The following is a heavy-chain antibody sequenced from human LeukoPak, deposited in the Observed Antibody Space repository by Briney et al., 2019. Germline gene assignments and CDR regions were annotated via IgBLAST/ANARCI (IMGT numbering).Heavy chain of an antibody. CDR3: ATPVYSSSWYYYYYGMDV. V-gene: IGHV1-69*04. J-gene: IGHJ6*02. Sequence: ASVKVSCKASGGTFSSYAIIWVRQAPGQGLEWMGRIIPILGTANYAQKFQGRVTITADKSTSTAYMELSSLRSEDTAVYYCATPVYSSSWYYYYYGMDVWGQGTTVTVSS. CDR1: GGTFSSYA. CDR2: IIPILGTA. D-gene: IGHD6-13*01.